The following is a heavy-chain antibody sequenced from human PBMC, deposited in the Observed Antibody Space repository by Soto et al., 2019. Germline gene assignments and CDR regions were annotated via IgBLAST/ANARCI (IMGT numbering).Heavy chain of an antibody. CDR1: GFSFSSYS. Sequence: EVQLVESGGGLVQPGGSLRLSCGASGFSFSSYSMKWVRQALGKGLEWLSYISSSSSSASYADSVKGRFIISRDNAKDSLYLQMNSLRAEDTAVYYCARDRGYGDIWGQGALVTVSS. CDR3: ARDRGYGDI. V-gene: IGHV3-48*01. CDR2: ISSSSSSA. D-gene: IGHD4-17*01. J-gene: IGHJ4*02.